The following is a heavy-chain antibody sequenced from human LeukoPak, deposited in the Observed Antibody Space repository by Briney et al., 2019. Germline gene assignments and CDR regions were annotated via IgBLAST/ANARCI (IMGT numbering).Heavy chain of an antibody. J-gene: IGHJ6*04. Sequence: ASVKVSCKASGGTFSSYAISWVRQAPGQGLEWMGGIIPIFGTANYAQKFQGRVTITADGSTSTAYMELSSLRSEDTAVYYCARDDNQGYCSGGSCYSSLSQYGMDVWGKGTTVTVSS. V-gene: IGHV1-69*01. CDR3: ARDDNQGYCSGGSCYSSLSQYGMDV. CDR1: GGTFSSYA. CDR2: IIPIFGTA. D-gene: IGHD2-15*01.